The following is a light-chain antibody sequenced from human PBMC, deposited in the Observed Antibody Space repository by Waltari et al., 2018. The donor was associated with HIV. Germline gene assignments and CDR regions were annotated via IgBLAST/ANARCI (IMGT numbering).Light chain of an antibody. J-gene: IGLJ1*01. CDR1: SSDVGGYNY. CDR3: CSYAGSYV. CDR2: DVS. V-gene: IGLV2-11*01. Sequence: QSALTPPRSVSGSPGQSVNISCTGTSSDVGGYNYVSWYKQHPGKSPKVLIDDVSERPSGVPNRFSGSKSGNTASLTISGLQAEDEADYYCCSYAGSYVFGTGTKVTVL.